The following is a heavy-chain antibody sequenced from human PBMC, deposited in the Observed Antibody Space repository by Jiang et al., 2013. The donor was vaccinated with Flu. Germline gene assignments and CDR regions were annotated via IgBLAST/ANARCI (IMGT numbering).Heavy chain of an antibody. Sequence: SQTLSLTCAISGDSVSSNSAAWNWIRQSPSRGLEWLGRTYYRSKWYNDYAVSVKSRITINPDTSKNQFSLQLNSVTPEDTAVYYCARVACSGGSCYADAFDIWGQGTMVTVSS. CDR1: GDSVSSNSAA. V-gene: IGHV6-1*01. CDR3: ARVACSGGSCYADAFDI. J-gene: IGHJ3*02. CDR2: TYYRSKWYN. D-gene: IGHD2-15*01.